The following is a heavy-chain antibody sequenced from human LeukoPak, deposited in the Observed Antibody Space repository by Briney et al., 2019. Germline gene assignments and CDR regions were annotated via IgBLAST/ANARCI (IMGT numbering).Heavy chain of an antibody. CDR1: GYTFASYG. CDR3: ARVWAWDQLQDRGYYFDY. J-gene: IGHJ4*02. CDR2: INPNSGGT. Sequence: ASVKVSCKASGYTFASYGISWVRQAPGQGLEWMGWINPNSGGTNYAQKFQGRVTMTRDTSISTAYMELSRLRSDDTAVYYCARVWAWDQLQDRGYYFDYWGQGTLVTVSS. V-gene: IGHV1-2*02. D-gene: IGHD2-2*01.